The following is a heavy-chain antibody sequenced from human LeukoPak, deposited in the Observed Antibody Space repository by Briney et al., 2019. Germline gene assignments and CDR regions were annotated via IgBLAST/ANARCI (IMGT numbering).Heavy chain of an antibody. D-gene: IGHD6-13*01. CDR1: GFTFSSYA. J-gene: IGHJ4*02. CDR2: ISGSGGST. CDR3: AKDYGYSSSWYDY. Sequence: GGSLRLFCAASGFTFSSYAMSWVRQAPGKGLEWVSAISGSGGSTYYADSVKGRFTISRDNSKNTLYLQMNSLRPEDTALYYCAKDYGYSSSWYDYWGQGTLVTVSS. V-gene: IGHV3-23*01.